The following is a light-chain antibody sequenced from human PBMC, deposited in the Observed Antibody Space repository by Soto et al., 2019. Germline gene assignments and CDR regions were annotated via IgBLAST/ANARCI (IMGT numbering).Light chain of an antibody. CDR1: QSVSSN. V-gene: IGKV3-15*01. J-gene: IGKJ1*01. Sequence: EVVLTQSPAALSLSPGERATLSCRASQSVSSNLVWYQQKPGQAPRLLIYGASTRATGIPARFSGSGSGTEFTLTISSLQSEDFAVYYCQQNNNWPWTFGQGTKVDIK. CDR3: QQNNNWPWT. CDR2: GAS.